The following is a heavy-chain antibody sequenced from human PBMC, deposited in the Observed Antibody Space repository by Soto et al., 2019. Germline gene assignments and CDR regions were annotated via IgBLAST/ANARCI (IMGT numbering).Heavy chain of an antibody. J-gene: IGHJ4*02. CDR3: ATAPWGSYVWGSYGGKY. Sequence: GSLRLSCAASGFTFSSYSMNWVRQAPGKGLEWVSSISSSSSYIYYADSVKGRFTISRDNAKNSLYLQMNSLRAEDTAVYYCATAPWGSYVWGSYGGKYWAPGTLVTVSS. D-gene: IGHD3-16*01. V-gene: IGHV3-21*04. CDR1: GFTFSSYS. CDR2: ISSSSSYI.